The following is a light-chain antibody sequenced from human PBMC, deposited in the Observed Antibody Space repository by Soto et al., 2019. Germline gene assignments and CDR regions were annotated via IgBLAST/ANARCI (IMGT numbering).Light chain of an antibody. V-gene: IGLV2-23*01. J-gene: IGLJ1*01. CDR3: CSYADSSRIYV. CDR1: SSDVGRYNL. CDR2: EAS. Sequence: QSALTQPASVSGSPGQSITISCTGSSSDVGRYNLVSWYQQLPGKAPKLMIYEASKRPSGISNRFSGSKSGNSASLPISGLQAEDEAEYYCCSYADSSRIYVFGSGTKLTVL.